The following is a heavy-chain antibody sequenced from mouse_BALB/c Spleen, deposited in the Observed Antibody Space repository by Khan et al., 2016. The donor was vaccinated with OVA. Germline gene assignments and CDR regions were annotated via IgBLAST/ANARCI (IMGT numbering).Heavy chain of an antibody. Sequence: QVQLQQPGAELAKPGASVKMSRKASGYTFTTYWMHWIKQRPGQGLEWIGYINPTSGYTDYNEKFKDRATLSADKSSSTAYMQLTSLTSEDSAVYYCTRDRIDYWGQGTTLTVSS. CDR1: GYTFTTYW. J-gene: IGHJ2*01. V-gene: IGHV1-7*01. CDR3: TRDRIDY. CDR2: INPTSGYT.